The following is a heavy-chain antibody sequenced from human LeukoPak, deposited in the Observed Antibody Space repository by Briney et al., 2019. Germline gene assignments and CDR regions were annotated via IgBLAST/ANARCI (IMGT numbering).Heavy chain of an antibody. D-gene: IGHD1-1*01. CDR3: ARHVGYNWKLLDP. Sequence: PSETLSLTCAVYGGSFSGYYWSWIRQPPGKGLEWIGEINHSGSTNYNPSLKSRVAISVDTSKNQFSLKLSSVTAADTAVYYCARHVGYNWKLLDPWGQGTLVTVSS. CDR1: GGSFSGYY. V-gene: IGHV4-34*01. CDR2: INHSGST. J-gene: IGHJ5*02.